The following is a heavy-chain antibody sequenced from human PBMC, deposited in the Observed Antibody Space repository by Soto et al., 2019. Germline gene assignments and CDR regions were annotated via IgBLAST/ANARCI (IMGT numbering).Heavy chain of an antibody. D-gene: IGHD3-16*01. CDR3: ATRLSVSYGPLFDQ. J-gene: IGHJ4*02. CDR2: ILHSGDII. Sequence: DVQLEESGGGLVQPGGSLRLACAGSGFKFSSYEMNWVRQAPEKGLEWLSFILHSGDIIYYADSVKGRFTISRDNAKNLLYLHMNTLRVEDTAIYYCATRLSVSYGPLFDQWGQGTLVTVSS. V-gene: IGHV3-48*03. CDR1: GFKFSSYE.